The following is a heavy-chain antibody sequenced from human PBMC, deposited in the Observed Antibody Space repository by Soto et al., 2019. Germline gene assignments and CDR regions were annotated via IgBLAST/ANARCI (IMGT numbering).Heavy chain of an antibody. CDR2: IDYSGST. Sequence: PSETLSLTCTVSGGSISSYYCTWIRQPPGQGLEWIGYIDYSGSTNYNPSLKSRVTISIDTSKKQFSLKLNSVTAADTAVYYCAGDSSSSRFFHRGQGTLVTVSS. J-gene: IGHJ1*01. D-gene: IGHD6-6*01. CDR1: GGSISSYY. V-gene: IGHV4-59*08. CDR3: AGDSSSSRFFH.